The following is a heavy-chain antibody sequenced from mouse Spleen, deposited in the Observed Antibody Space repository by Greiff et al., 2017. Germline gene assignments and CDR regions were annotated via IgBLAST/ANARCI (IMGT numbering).Heavy chain of an antibody. CDR1: GFTFSSYA. CDR2: ISSGGGNT. J-gene: IGHJ4*01. Sequence: DVMLVESGGGLVKLGGSLKLSCAASGFTFSSYAMSWVRQTPEKRLEWVATISSGGGNTYYPDSVKGRFTISRDNAKNTLYLQMSSLKSEDTAMYYCARAGYYAMDYWGQGTSVTVSS. CDR3: ARAGYYAMDY. V-gene: IGHV5-9*01.